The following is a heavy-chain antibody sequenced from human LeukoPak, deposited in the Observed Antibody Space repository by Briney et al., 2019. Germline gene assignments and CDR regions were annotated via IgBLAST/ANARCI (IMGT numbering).Heavy chain of an antibody. CDR1: GYTFTSYD. Sequence: ASVKVSCKASGYTFTSYDINWVRQATGQGLEWTGWMNPNSGNTGYAQKFQGRVTMTRNTSISTAYMELSSLRSEDTAVYYCARDPRYSGYDPDYWGQGTLVTVSS. CDR3: ARDPRYSGYDPDY. D-gene: IGHD5-12*01. CDR2: MNPNSGNT. V-gene: IGHV1-8*01. J-gene: IGHJ4*02.